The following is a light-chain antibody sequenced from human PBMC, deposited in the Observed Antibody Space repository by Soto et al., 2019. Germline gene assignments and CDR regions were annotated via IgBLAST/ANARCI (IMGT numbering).Light chain of an antibody. J-gene: IGKJ1*01. Sequence: DLHITQSPSTLSASVGDRVTITCRARRTISSWLAWYQQKPGKAPKLLIYKASTFKSGVPSRFSGSGSGTEFTLTISSLQPDDFATYYCQHYNSYSEAFGQGTKVDI. CDR1: RTISSW. CDR3: QHYNSYSEA. CDR2: KAS. V-gene: IGKV1-5*03.